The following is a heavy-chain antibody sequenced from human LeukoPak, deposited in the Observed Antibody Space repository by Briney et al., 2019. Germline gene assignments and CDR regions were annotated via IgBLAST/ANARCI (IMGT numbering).Heavy chain of an antibody. CDR3: TKYQLLWGGWFDP. J-gene: IGHJ5*02. CDR2: IRSKAYGGTI. V-gene: IGHV3-49*04. D-gene: IGHD2-2*01. CDR1: GFTFGDYA. Sequence: PGGSLRLSCTASGFTFGDYAMSWVRQAPGKGLEWVGFIRSKAYGGTIEYAASVKGRFTISRDDSKSIAYLQMNSLKTEDTAVYYCTKYQLLWGGWFDPWGQGTLVTVSS.